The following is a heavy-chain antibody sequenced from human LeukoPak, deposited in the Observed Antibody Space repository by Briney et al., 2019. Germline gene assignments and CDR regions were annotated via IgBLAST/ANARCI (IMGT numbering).Heavy chain of an antibody. D-gene: IGHD1-14*01. V-gene: IGHV3-7*01. J-gene: IGHJ4*02. Sequence: GGSLRLSCAASGFTFSTYWMSWVRQAPGKGLEWVANIKEDGSETYYVDSLRGRFTISRDNLKNSLYLQINSLRAEDTAVYSCGRDSFETDIDYWGQGTLVTVSS. CDR1: GFTFSTYW. CDR3: GRDSFETDIDY. CDR2: IKEDGSET.